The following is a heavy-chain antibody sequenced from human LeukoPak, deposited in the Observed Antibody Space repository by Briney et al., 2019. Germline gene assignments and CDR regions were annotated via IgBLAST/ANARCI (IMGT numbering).Heavy chain of an antibody. CDR2: ISGSGGST. Sequence: RGSLRLSCAASGFTFSSYAMSWVRQAPGKGLEWVSAISGSGGSTYYADSVRGRFTISRDNSKNTLYLQMNSLRAEDTAVYYCVKDRVIAVAGIGDYWGQGTLVTVSS. J-gene: IGHJ4*02. V-gene: IGHV3-23*01. D-gene: IGHD6-19*01. CDR3: VKDRVIAVAGIGDY. CDR1: GFTFSSYA.